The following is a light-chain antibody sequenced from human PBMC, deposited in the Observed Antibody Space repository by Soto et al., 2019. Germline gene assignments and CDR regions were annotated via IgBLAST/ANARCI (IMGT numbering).Light chain of an antibody. CDR2: EVS. Sequence: QSVLTQPASVSGSPGQSITISCTGTSSDVGSYNYVSWYQQHPGKAPKLMIYEVSNRPSGVSNRFSGSKSGNTASLTISGLQAEDEADYYCSSCTSSSTLVFGGGTKVTVL. CDR1: SSDVGSYNY. CDR3: SSCTSSSTLV. J-gene: IGLJ2*01. V-gene: IGLV2-14*01.